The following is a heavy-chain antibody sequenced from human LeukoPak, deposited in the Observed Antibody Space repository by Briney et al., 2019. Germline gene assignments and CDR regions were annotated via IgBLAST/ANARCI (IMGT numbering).Heavy chain of an antibody. D-gene: IGHD2-21*02. V-gene: IGHV3-21*01. CDR1: GFTFSSYS. CDR3: ARDYLPYCGGDCYTTNDAFDI. J-gene: IGHJ3*02. Sequence: GGSLRLSCAASGFTFSSYSMTWVRQAPGKGLEWVSSISSSSSYIYYADSVKGRFTISRDNAKNSLYLQMNSLRAEDTAVYYCARDYLPYCGGDCYTTNDAFDIWGQGTMVTVSS. CDR2: ISSSSSYI.